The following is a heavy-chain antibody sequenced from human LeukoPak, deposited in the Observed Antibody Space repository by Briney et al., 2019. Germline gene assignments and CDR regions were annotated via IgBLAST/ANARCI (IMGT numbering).Heavy chain of an antibody. CDR3: ARARLTDYVWGRRTFDI. V-gene: IGHV3-48*03. Sequence: SGVSLRLSCAGSGFTFSSYEMNWGRQAPGKGLEWVSYISSSGSTIYYADSVKVRFTISRYNDKKSLYLQMNSMRAEDTAVYYCARARLTDYVWGRRTFDIWGQGTMVSIS. D-gene: IGHD3-16*01. CDR1: GFTFSSYE. CDR2: ISSSGSTI. J-gene: IGHJ3*02.